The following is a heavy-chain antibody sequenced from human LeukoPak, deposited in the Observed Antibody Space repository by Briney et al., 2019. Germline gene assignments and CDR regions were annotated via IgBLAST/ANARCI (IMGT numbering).Heavy chain of an antibody. D-gene: IGHD3-3*01. CDR1: GFTFGNYD. CDR3: VRRMWSGSCFDY. Sequence: PGGSLRLSCAAPGFTFGNYDMSWVRQAPGKGLEWVSGISGTDGSTSYVDSVKGRFTISRDNSKNTLYLQMNSLRAEDTAVYYCVRRMWSGSCFDYWGQGTLLTVSS. J-gene: IGHJ4*02. CDR2: ISGTDGST. V-gene: IGHV3-23*01.